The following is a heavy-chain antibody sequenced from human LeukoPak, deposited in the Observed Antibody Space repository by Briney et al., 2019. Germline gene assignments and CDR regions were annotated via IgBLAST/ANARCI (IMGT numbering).Heavy chain of an antibody. Sequence: SETLSLTCTVSGGSISSYYWSWIRQPPGKGLEWIGYIYYSGSTNYNPSLKSRVTISVETSKNEFSLKLRSVTAADTAVYYCARGDCGGSCYPSGSWFDPWGQGTLVTVSS. J-gene: IGHJ5*02. CDR2: IYYSGST. V-gene: IGHV4-59*01. CDR1: GGSISSYY. CDR3: ARGDCGGSCYPSGSWFDP. D-gene: IGHD2-15*01.